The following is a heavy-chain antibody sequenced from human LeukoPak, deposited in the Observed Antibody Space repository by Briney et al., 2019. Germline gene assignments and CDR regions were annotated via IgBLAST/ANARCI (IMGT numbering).Heavy chain of an antibody. D-gene: IGHD6-6*01. Sequence: GGSLRLACAASGFTFSSYAMSWVRQAPGKGLEWVSAISISGENTYYADSVKGRFTISRDTSRNTLYLQMHSLRAEGTAVYYCARLISTSSSRFSDYWGQGTLVTVSS. CDR1: GFTFSSYA. CDR2: ISISGENT. CDR3: ARLISTSSSRFSDY. J-gene: IGHJ4*02. V-gene: IGHV3-23*01.